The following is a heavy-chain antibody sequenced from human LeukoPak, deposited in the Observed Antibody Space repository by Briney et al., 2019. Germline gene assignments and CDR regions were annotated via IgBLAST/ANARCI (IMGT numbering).Heavy chain of an antibody. D-gene: IGHD4-17*01. V-gene: IGHV3-43*02. J-gene: IGHJ5*02. CDR1: GFISDDYA. CDR3: AKTWSRMTTDPRDWFDP. CDR2: ISGDGGST. Sequence: GGSLRFSCAASGFISDDYAMHWVRQAPGKGLEWVSLISGDGGSTYYADSVKGRFTISRDNSKNSLYLQMNSLRTEDTALYYCAKTWSRMTTDPRDWFDPWGQGTLVTVSS.